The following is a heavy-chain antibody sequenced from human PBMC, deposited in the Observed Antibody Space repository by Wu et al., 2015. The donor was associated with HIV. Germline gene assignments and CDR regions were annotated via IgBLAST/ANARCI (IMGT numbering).Heavy chain of an antibody. CDR2: IIPIFGTA. V-gene: IGHV1-69*12. Sequence: QVQLVQSGAEVKKPGSSVKVSCKASGYTFTSYGISWVRQAPGQGLEWMGGIIPIFGTANYAQKFQGRVTITADESTSTAYMELSSLRSEDTAVYYCTLESSYGHRGYWGQGTLVTVSS. CDR3: TLESSYGHRGY. CDR1: GYTFTSYG. J-gene: IGHJ4*02. D-gene: IGHD5-18*01.